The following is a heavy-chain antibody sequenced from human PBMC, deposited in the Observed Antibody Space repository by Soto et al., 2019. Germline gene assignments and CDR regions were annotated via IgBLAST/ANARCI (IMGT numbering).Heavy chain of an antibody. Sequence: QVQLVQSGAEVKKPGSSVKVSCKASGGTFSSYAISWVRQAPGQGLEWMGGIIPIFGTANYAQKFQGRVTITADKSTSTADMELSSLRSEDTAVYYCARDGNVLRFLEGLSWHYYYGMDVWGQGTTVTV. J-gene: IGHJ6*02. CDR3: ARDGNVLRFLEGLSWHYYYGMDV. D-gene: IGHD3-3*01. V-gene: IGHV1-69*06. CDR1: GGTFSSYA. CDR2: IIPIFGTA.